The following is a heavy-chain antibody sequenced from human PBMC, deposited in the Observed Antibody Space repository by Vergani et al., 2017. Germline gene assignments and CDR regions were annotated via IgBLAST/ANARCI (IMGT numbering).Heavy chain of an antibody. Sequence: QVQLQESGPGLVKPSETLSLTCTVSGYSISSGYYWGWIRQPPGKGLVWIGSIYHSGSTYYNPSLKSRVTISVDTSKNQFSLKLSSVTAADTAVYYCAGYFDWLLYYFDYWGQGTLVTVSS. D-gene: IGHD3-9*01. CDR3: AGYFDWLLYYFDY. J-gene: IGHJ4*02. V-gene: IGHV4-38-2*02. CDR2: IYHSGST. CDR1: GYSISSGYY.